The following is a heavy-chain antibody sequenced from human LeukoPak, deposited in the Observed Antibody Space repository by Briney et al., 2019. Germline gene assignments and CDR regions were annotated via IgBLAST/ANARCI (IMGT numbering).Heavy chain of an antibody. D-gene: IGHD3-9*01. CDR2: ISSSGSTI. Sequence: GGSLRLSCAASGFTFSSYEMNWVRQAPGKGLEWVSYISSSGSTIYYADSVKGRFTISRDNAKNSLYLQVNSLRAEDTAVYYCARDPLPYYDILTGPYWGQRTLDTVSS. V-gene: IGHV3-48*03. CDR1: GFTFSSYE. CDR3: ARDPLPYYDILTGPY. J-gene: IGHJ4*02.